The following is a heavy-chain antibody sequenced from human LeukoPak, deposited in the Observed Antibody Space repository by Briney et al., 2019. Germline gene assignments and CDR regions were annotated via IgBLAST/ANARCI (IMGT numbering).Heavy chain of an antibody. D-gene: IGHD3-9*01. Sequence: ASVKVSCKASGYTFTSYYMHWVRQAPGQGLEWMGWISAYNGNTNYAQKLQGRVTMTTDTSTSTAYMELRSLRSDDTAVYYCARVMSGLRYFDWLLEFNWFDPWGQGTLVTVSS. V-gene: IGHV1-18*04. CDR2: ISAYNGNT. CDR1: GYTFTSYY. J-gene: IGHJ5*02. CDR3: ARVMSGLRYFDWLLEFNWFDP.